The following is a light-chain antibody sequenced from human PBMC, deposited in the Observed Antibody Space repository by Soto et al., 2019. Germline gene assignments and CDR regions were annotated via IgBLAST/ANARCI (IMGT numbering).Light chain of an antibody. Sequence: QSVLTQPPSVSAAPGQTITISCSGSSSNIGNNYVSWYQQLPGTAPKLLIFDNNQRPSGIPDRCSGSKSGTSATLGITGLLTGDEADYYCGTWDSSLSAGVFGGVTKLTVL. CDR2: DNN. CDR1: SSNIGNNY. J-gene: IGLJ3*02. V-gene: IGLV1-51*01. CDR3: GTWDSSLSAGV.